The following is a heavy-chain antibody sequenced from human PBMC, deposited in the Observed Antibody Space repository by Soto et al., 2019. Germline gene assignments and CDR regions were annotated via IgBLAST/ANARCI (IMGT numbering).Heavy chain of an antibody. Sequence: QVQLVESGGGVVQPGRSLRLSCAASGFTFSSYGMHWVRQAPGKGLEWVAVISYDGSNKYYADSVKGRFTISRDNSKNTLYLQMNSLRAEDTAVYYCAKEAGPVLLWFGDHYYGMDVWGQGTTVTVSS. CDR1: GFTFSSYG. CDR3: AKEAGPVLLWFGDHYYGMDV. D-gene: IGHD3-10*01. CDR2: ISYDGSNK. J-gene: IGHJ6*02. V-gene: IGHV3-30*18.